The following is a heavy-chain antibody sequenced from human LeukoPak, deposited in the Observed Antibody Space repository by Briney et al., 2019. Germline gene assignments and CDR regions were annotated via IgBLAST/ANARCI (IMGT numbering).Heavy chain of an antibody. CDR2: FDPEDGET. J-gene: IGHJ4*02. Sequence: GASVKVSCKVSGYTLTELSMHWVRQAPGKGLEWMRGFDPEDGETIYAQKFQGRVTMTEDTSTDTAYMELSSLRSEDTAVYYCARGSSYYDFWSGYYAYSNSDYFDYWGQGTLVTVSS. D-gene: IGHD3-3*01. V-gene: IGHV1-24*01. CDR3: ARGSSYYDFWSGYYAYSNSDYFDY. CDR1: GYTLTELS.